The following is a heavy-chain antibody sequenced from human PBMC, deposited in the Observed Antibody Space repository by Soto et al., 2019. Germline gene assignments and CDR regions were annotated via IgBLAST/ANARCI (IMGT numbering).Heavy chain of an antibody. Sequence: QVQLVQSGAEVKKPGSSVKVSCKASGATFSGYAIHWVRQAPGQGVEWLGRIVPIFETLNYAERFQGRVAITADESTTTVYMELPNLTHEETAVYYCVVMGNVAVSNPRSFDYWGKGTQVPVSS. CDR3: VVMGNVAVSNPRSFDY. V-gene: IGHV1-69*18. CDR1: GATFSGYA. D-gene: IGHD6-19*01. CDR2: IVPIFETL. J-gene: IGHJ4*02.